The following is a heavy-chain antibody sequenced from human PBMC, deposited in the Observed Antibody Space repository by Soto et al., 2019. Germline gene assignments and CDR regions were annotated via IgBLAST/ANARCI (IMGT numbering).Heavy chain of an antibody. J-gene: IGHJ4*02. D-gene: IGHD5-12*01. CDR1: GGSIKVGGYY. CDR2: IYYSGTT. CDR3: ARLAYSHYST. Sequence: SETLSLTCTVSGGSIKVGGYYWGWIRQPPGKGLEWVATIYYSGTTYYNPSLKSRLTISLDTSRNQFSLDLTSVTAADTAVYYCARLAYSHYSTWGQGTLVTVS. V-gene: IGHV4-39*01.